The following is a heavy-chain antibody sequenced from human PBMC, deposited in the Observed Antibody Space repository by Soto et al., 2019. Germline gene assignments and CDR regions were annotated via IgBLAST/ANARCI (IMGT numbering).Heavy chain of an antibody. CDR2: ISGSGGST. J-gene: IGHJ4*02. CDR1: GFTFSSYA. V-gene: IGHV3-23*01. D-gene: IGHD6-13*01. CDR3: AKGLEPGYSSSYAFDY. Sequence: GGSLRLSCAASGFTFSSYAMSWLRQAPGKGLEWVSAISGSGGSTYYADSVKGRFTISRDNAKNSLDLQMNSLRAGDTALYYCAKGLEPGYSSSYAFDYWGQGTLVTVSS.